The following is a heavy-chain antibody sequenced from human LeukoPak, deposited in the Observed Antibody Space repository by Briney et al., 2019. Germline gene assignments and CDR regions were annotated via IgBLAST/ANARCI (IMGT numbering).Heavy chain of an antibody. CDR2: IRYDESKT. D-gene: IGHD6-6*01. CDR1: GFSFSDYG. J-gene: IGHJ4*02. V-gene: IGHV3-30*02. CDR3: AKSSIAARPAYLDY. Sequence: GGSLRLSCAASGFSFSDYGMHWVRQAPAKGLEWVAFIRYDESKTYYGDSVKGRFTVSRDNSKNTLYLQMDSLRADDTAVYYCAKSSIAARPAYLDYWGQGTLVTVSS.